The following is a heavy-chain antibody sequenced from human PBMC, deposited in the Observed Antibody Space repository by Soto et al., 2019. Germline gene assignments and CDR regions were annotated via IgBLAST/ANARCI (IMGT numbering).Heavy chain of an antibody. V-gene: IGHV4-39*01. J-gene: IGHJ1*01. D-gene: IGHD6-13*01. Sequence: SETLSLTCTVSGGSISSISYYWGWIRQPPGKGLEYIGNIHYTGNTFYNASLKSRVTISVDTSKNQVSLKLRSVTAADTAVYYCARQVIATAGTGCFQHW. CDR1: GGSISSISYY. CDR2: IHYTGNT. CDR3: ARQVIATAGTGCFQH.